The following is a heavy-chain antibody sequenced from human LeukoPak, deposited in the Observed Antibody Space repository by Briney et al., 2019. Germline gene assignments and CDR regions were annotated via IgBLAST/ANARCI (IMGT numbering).Heavy chain of an antibody. CDR3: AKDTWASSWYYFDY. CDR1: GFTFDDYA. CDR2: ISWNSGSI. V-gene: IGHV3-9*01. J-gene: IGHJ4*02. D-gene: IGHD6-13*01. Sequence: QPGGSLRRYCAASGFTFDDYAMHWVRQAPGKGLEWVSGISWNSGSIGYAGSVKGRFTISRDNAKNSLYLQMNSLRPEDTALYYCAKDTWASSWYYFDYWGQGALVTVSS.